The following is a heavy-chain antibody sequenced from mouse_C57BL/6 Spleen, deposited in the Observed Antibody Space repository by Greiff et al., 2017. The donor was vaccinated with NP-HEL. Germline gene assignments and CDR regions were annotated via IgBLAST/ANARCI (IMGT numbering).Heavy chain of an antibody. CDR1: GFTFSSYA. CDR3: ARDRAGTADY. V-gene: IGHV5-4*01. CDR2: ISDGGSYT. Sequence: EVQLVESGGGLVKPGGSLKLSCAASGFTFSSYAMSWVRQTPEKRLEWVATISDGGSYTYYPDNVKGRFTISRDNAKNNLYLQMSHLKSEDTAMYYCARDRAGTADYWGQGTSVTVSS. J-gene: IGHJ4*01. D-gene: IGHD3-3*01.